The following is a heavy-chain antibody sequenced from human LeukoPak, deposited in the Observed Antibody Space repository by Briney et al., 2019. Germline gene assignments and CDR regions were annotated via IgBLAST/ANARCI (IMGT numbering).Heavy chain of an antibody. CDR3: ARDRTAEAGNDYYMGV. V-gene: IGHV3-43*01. Sequence: SGGSLRLSCAASGFTFDDYTMHWVRQPPGKGLEWISLITWDGGTTYYADSVRGRFTISRDNSKNSLFLRMNSLRPEDTASYYCARDRTAEAGNDYYMGVWGNGTTVIVSS. CDR1: GFTFDDYT. CDR2: ITWDGGTT. J-gene: IGHJ6*03. D-gene: IGHD6-13*01.